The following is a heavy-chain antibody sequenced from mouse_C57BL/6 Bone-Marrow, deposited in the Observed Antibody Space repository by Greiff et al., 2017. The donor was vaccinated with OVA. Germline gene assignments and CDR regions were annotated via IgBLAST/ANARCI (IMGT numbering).Heavy chain of an antibody. D-gene: IGHD1-1*01. CDR3: ARQWDYGSSYGFAY. J-gene: IGHJ3*01. CDR2: ISNGGGST. CDR1: GFTFSDYY. V-gene: IGHV5-12*01. Sequence: EVQLQESGGGLVQPGGSLKLSCAASGFTFSDYYMYWVRQTPEKRLEWVAYISNGGGSTYYPDNVKGRFTISRDKAKNTRYLQRSRLKSEDTAMYYCARQWDYGSSYGFAYWGQGTLVTVSA.